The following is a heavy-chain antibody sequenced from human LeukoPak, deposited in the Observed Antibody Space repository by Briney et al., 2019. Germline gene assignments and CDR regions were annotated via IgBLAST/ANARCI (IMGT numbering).Heavy chain of an antibody. V-gene: IGHV1-2*02. CDR3: ARGWGDYYGSGSLNWFDP. Sequence: ASVKVSCKASGYTFTGYYMHWVRQAPGQGLEWMGWINPNSGGTNYAQKFQGRVTMTRDTSISTAYMELSSLRSEDTAVYYCARGWGDYYGSGSLNWFDPWGQGTLVTVSS. CDR2: INPNSGGT. D-gene: IGHD3-10*01. J-gene: IGHJ5*02. CDR1: GYTFTGYY.